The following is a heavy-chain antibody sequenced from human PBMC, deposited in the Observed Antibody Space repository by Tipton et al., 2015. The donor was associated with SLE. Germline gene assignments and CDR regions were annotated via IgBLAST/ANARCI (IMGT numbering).Heavy chain of an antibody. CDR2: ISSAYIGGATTVT. CDR3: AKSSAVVGVVMGGHFYYYGMDV. V-gene: IGHV3-48*03. J-gene: IGHJ6*02. CDR1: GFSFSSYE. Sequence: SLRLSCAASGFSFSSYEMNWVRRAPGKGLEWVSYISSAYIGGATTVTWYADSVKGRFTISRDNAKNSVHLQMNSLSAEDTALYYCAKSSAVVGVVMGGHFYYYGMDVWCQGTMVTVSS. D-gene: IGHD3-3*01.